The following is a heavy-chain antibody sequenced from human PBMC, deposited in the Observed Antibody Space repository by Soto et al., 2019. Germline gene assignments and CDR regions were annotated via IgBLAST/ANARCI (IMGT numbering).Heavy chain of an antibody. J-gene: IGHJ4*02. V-gene: IGHV3-23*01. CDR3: AKDLYDYIWGSYRYTSYFDY. CDR2: ISGSGGST. D-gene: IGHD3-16*02. CDR1: GFTFSSYA. Sequence: EVQLLESGGGLVQPGGSLRLSCAASGFTFSSYAMSWVRQAPGKGLEWVSAISGSGGSTYYADSVKGRFTICRDNSKNTLYLQMNSLRAEDTAVYYCAKDLYDYIWGSYRYTSYFDYWGQGTLVTVSS.